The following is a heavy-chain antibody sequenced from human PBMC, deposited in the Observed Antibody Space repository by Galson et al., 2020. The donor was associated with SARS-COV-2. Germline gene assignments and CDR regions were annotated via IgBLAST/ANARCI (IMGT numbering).Heavy chain of an antibody. J-gene: IGHJ3*02. Sequence: GESLKISCVVSGLRFNNYWMSWVRQAPGKGLEWVANINVDGSDQYYVDSVKGRFTFSRDNAKNSLYLQMNSLRAEDTAVYYCAVIYHTDAFDIWGQGTMVTVSS. CDR1: GLRFNNYW. CDR2: INVDGSDQ. D-gene: IGHD2-2*01. CDR3: AVIYHTDAFDI. V-gene: IGHV3-7*01.